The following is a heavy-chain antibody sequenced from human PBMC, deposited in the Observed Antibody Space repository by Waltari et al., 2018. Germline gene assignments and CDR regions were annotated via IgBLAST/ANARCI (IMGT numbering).Heavy chain of an antibody. CDR1: GFTFSSNT. V-gene: IGHV3-21*01. CDR3: TRVAYCGGDCSGDY. J-gene: IGHJ4*02. D-gene: IGHD2-21*02. CDR2: MTRGGNLR. Sequence: EVQLVESGGGLVKPGGSMGLSCAASGFTFSSNTMMWVRQAPGKGLGWVSSMTRGGNLRYYADSVKGRFTISRDNAKNSLYLQMSSLRAEDTAVYYCTRVAYCGGDCSGDYWGQGSLVTVSS.